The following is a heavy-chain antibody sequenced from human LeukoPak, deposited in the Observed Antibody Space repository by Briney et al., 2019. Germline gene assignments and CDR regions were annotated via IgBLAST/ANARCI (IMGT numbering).Heavy chain of an antibody. CDR3: AKDGGYSDSKYFDY. Sequence: GGSLRLSCAASGFTFSSYGMHWVRQAPGKGLEWVAVISYDGSNKYYADSVKGRFTIPRDNSKNTLYLQMNSLRAEDTAVYYCAKDGGYSDSKYFDYWGQGTLVTVSS. D-gene: IGHD5-18*01. CDR1: GFTFSSYG. V-gene: IGHV3-30*18. CDR2: ISYDGSNK. J-gene: IGHJ4*02.